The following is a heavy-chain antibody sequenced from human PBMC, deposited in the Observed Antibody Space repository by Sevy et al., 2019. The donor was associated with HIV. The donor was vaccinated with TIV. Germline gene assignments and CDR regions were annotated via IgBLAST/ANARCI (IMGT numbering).Heavy chain of an antibody. Sequence: GGSLRLSCVVSGFDIRSNYMSWVRHAPGKGLEWVSHIYAGGTAYYADSVKGRFTFSRDDSKNTVSLQMHSLRVEDSAVYYCASEYCSRGSCFFDYWGQGIQVTVSS. J-gene: IGHJ4*02. CDR2: IYAGGTA. D-gene: IGHD2-15*01. CDR1: GFDIRSNY. V-gene: IGHV3-53*01. CDR3: ASEYCSRGSCFFDY.